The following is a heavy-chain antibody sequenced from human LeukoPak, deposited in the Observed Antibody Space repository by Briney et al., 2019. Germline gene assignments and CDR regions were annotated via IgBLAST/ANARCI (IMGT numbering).Heavy chain of an antibody. CDR3: ARPRDSSGWEPFDY. D-gene: IGHD6-19*01. Sequence: SETLSLTCTVSGGSFSSYYWSWIRQPPGKGLEWIGYIYYSGSTYYNPSLKSRVTISVDTSKNQFSLKLSSVTAADTAVYYCARPRDSSGWEPFDYWGQGTLVTVSS. V-gene: IGHV4-59*08. J-gene: IGHJ4*02. CDR2: IYYSGST. CDR1: GGSFSSYY.